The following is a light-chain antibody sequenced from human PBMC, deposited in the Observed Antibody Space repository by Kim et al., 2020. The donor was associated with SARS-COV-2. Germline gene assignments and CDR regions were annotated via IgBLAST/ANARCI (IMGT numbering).Light chain of an antibody. CDR2: YDR. J-gene: IGLJ2*01. V-gene: IGLV3-21*04. CDR3: QVWDNYSDHVV. CDR1: NIGTKS. Sequence: APGNSARITRGRNNIGTKSVHWYPQKPGQGPVLVISYDRDRPSGIPERISGSNSGNTATLIISRVEAGDEADYYCQVWDNYSDHVVFGGGTKLTVL.